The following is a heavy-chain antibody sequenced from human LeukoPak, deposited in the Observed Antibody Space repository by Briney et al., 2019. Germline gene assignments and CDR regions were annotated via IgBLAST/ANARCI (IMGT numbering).Heavy chain of an antibody. CDR2: INHSGST. Sequence: SETLSLTCAVYGGSFSGYYWSWIRQPPGKGLEWIGEINHSGSTNYNPSLKSRVTISVDTSKNQFSLKLSSVTAADTAVYYCAGAIRAYSYLGYFDYWGQGTLVTVSS. CDR1: GGSFSGYY. CDR3: AGAIRAYSYLGYFDY. V-gene: IGHV4-34*01. D-gene: IGHD5-18*01. J-gene: IGHJ4*02.